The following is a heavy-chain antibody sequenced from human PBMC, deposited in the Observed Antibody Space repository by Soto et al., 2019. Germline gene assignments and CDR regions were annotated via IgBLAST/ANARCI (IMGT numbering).Heavy chain of an antibody. D-gene: IGHD4-17*01. J-gene: IGHJ5*02. CDR2: IIPIFATA. CDR1: GGTFSSYA. CDR3: ARSYGDYVMRPTKNWFDP. Sequence: ASVKVSCKASGGTFSSYAISWVRQAPGQGLEWMGGIIPIFATANYAQKFQGRVTITADESTSTAYMELSSLRSEDTAVYYCARSYGDYVMRPTKNWFDPWGQGTLVTVSS. V-gene: IGHV1-69*13.